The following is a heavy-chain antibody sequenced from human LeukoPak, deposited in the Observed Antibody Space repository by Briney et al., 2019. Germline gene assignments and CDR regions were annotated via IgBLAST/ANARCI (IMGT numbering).Heavy chain of an antibody. J-gene: IGHJ4*02. CDR1: GFTFSSYS. CDR3: LGGGYYYFDY. V-gene: IGHV3-23*01. Sequence: GGSLRLSCAASGFTFSSYSMNWVRQAPGKGLEWVSAISGSGGNTYYADSVKGRFTISRDNSKNTLYLQMNSLGAEDTAVYYCLGGGYYYFDYWGQGTLVTVSS. CDR2: ISGSGGNT. D-gene: IGHD2-21*01.